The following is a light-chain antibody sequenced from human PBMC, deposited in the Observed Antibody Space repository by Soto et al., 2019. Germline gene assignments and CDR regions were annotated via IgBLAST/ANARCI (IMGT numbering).Light chain of an antibody. J-gene: IGLJ3*02. Sequence: QSVLTQPRSVSGSPGQSVTISCTGTSSDVGGYNYVSWYQQHPGKAPKLMIYDVSKRPSGVPDRFSGSKSGNTASLTISGLQAEDEADYYCCSYEGSYTYWVFGGGTKRTVL. CDR3: CSYEGSYTYWV. CDR1: SSDVGGYNY. CDR2: DVS. V-gene: IGLV2-11*01.